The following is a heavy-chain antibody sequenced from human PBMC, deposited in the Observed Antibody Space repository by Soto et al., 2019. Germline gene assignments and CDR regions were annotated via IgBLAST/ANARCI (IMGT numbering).Heavy chain of an antibody. CDR2: IYSAGYR. D-gene: IGHD3-22*01. CDR1: SDSY. Sequence: GGSLRLSCGYFSDSYMSWVRQTPGKGLEWLSVIYSAGYRYYADSVKGRFTISRDTSQGMLFLQMNSLRAEDTAVYYCVRDRYYDSTGYTHYFDYWDQGTPVTVSS. CDR3: VRDRYYDSTGYTHYFDY. V-gene: IGHV3-53*01. J-gene: IGHJ4*02.